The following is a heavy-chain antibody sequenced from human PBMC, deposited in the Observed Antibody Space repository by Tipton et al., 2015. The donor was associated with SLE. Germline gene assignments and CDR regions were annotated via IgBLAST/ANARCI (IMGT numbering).Heavy chain of an antibody. D-gene: IGHD6-13*01. V-gene: IGHV4-59*10. J-gene: IGHJ4*02. CDR1: GGSFSGYY. CDR3: ARALGRAAAGTADY. Sequence: TLSLTCAVYGGSFSGYYWSWIRQPAGKGLEWIGRIYTSGSTHYNPSLKSRVTMSVDTSKNQFSLKLSSVTAAAPAVYYCARALGRAAAGTADYWGQGTLVTVSS. CDR2: IYTSGST.